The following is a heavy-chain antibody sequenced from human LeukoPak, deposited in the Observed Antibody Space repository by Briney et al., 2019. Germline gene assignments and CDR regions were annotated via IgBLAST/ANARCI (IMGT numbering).Heavy chain of an antibody. D-gene: IGHD5-18*01. CDR2: ISAYNGNT. J-gene: IGHJ4*02. V-gene: IGHV1-18*01. Sequence: ASVKVSCKASGYTVTSYGISWVRQAPGQGLEWMGWISAYNGNTNYAQKLQSRVTMTTDTSTSTAYMELRSLRSDDTAVYYCARGTVDTAMVSSDYWGQGTLVTVSS. CDR1: GYTVTSYG. CDR3: ARGTVDTAMVSSDY.